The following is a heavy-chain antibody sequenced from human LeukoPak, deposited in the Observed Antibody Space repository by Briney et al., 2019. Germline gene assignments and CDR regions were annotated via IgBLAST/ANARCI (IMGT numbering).Heavy chain of an antibody. CDR1: GFTFSSYG. V-gene: IGHV3-30*03. Sequence: GGSLRLSCAASGFTFSSYGMHWVRQAPGKGLEWVAVISYDGSNKYYADSVKGRFTISRDNSKNTLYLQMNSPRAEDTAVYYCARGVATIGYYFDYWGQGTLVTVSS. D-gene: IGHD5-12*01. CDR3: ARGVATIGYYFDY. CDR2: ISYDGSNK. J-gene: IGHJ4*02.